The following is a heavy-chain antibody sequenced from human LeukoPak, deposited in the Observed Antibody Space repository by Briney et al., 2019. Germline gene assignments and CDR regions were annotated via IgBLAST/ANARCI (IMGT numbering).Heavy chain of an antibody. J-gene: IGHJ4*02. CDR2: INHSGST. CDR3: ARAYSRGFGGVNTNDY. Sequence: SETLSLTCAVSGGSFSGYYWSWIRQPPGKGLEWMGEINHSGSTNYNPSLKSRVTISVDTSKNQSSLKLSSMTTADTTAYYFARAYSRGFGGVNTNDYWGQGTLVTVSS. D-gene: IGHD3-16*01. CDR1: GGSFSGYY. V-gene: IGHV4-34*01.